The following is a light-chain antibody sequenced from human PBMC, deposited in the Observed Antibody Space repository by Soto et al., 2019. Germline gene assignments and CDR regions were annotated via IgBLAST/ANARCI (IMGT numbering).Light chain of an antibody. V-gene: IGKV3-20*01. CDR2: GAS. J-gene: IGKJ4*01. Sequence: EIVLTQSPGTLSLSPGEGATLSCRASQTISRSLLAWYQQKPGQAPRLLISGASSRATGIPDRFSGSRSGTDFTLTISRLEPEDFAVYYCQQYSDAPLTFGGGTKVEIK. CDR3: QQYSDAPLT. CDR1: QTISRSL.